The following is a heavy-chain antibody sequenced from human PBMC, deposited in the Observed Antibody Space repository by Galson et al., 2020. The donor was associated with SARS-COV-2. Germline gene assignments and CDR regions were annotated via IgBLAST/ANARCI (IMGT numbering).Heavy chain of an antibody. V-gene: IGHV4-39*01. D-gene: IGHD6-19*01. CDR2: IFYSGST. Sequence: SQTLSLTCTVSGVSISSSSYYWGWIRQPPGKGLEWIGSIFYSGSTYYNPSLKSRVTISVDTSKNQFSLKLSSVTAADTAVYYCARPRSSDWYYFDYWGQGTLVTVSS. CDR3: ARPRSSDWYYFDY. CDR1: GVSISSSSYY. J-gene: IGHJ4*02.